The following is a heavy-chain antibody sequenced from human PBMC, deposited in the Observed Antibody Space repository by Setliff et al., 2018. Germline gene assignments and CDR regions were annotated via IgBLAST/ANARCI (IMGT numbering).Heavy chain of an antibody. D-gene: IGHD3-10*01. CDR3: AKDKDVRVDYFDY. CDR1: GFTFSDHY. CDR2: TKDKDKSYTT. J-gene: IGHJ4*02. V-gene: IGHV3-72*01. Sequence: GGSLRLSCVTSGFTFSDHYLDWVRQAPGKGLEWVGRTKDKDKSYTTYYRDSVKGRFTISRDNSKSTLYLQMNSLRAEDTAIYYCAKDKDVRVDYFDYWGPGTLVTVSS.